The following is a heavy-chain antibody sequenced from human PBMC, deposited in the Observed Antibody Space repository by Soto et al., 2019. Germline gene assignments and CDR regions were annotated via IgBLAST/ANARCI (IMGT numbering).Heavy chain of an antibody. J-gene: IGHJ4*02. CDR1: GFTFSSYA. D-gene: IGHD4-17*01. CDR3: ARALIDDYGDYEGLEY. V-gene: IGHV3-23*01. CDR2: ISGSGDRI. Sequence: SLRLSCAASGFTFSSYAMTWVRQAPGKGLEWVSTISGSGDRIYYADSVKGRFTISRDNSKNTLYLQMNSLRAEDTAVYYCARALIDDYGDYEGLEYWGQGTRVTVSS.